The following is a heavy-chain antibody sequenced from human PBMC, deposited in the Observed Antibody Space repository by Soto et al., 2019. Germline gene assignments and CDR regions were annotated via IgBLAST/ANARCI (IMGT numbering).Heavy chain of an antibody. CDR3: VRDRDWAFDI. Sequence: GGYLRLSCAASGYALRDYSMNWARQAPGKGLEWVSYAGTSRKYIFYADSVRGRFTISRDDARNSVYLQLNSLRDEDTAVYYCVRDRDWAFDIWGQGTMVTVSS. CDR2: AGTSRKYI. D-gene: IGHD3-9*01. CDR1: GYALRDYS. J-gene: IGHJ3*02. V-gene: IGHV3-21*06.